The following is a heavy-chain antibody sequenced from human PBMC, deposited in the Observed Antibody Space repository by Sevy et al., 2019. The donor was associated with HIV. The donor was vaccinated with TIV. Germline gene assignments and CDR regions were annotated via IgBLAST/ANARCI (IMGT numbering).Heavy chain of an antibody. J-gene: IGHJ3*02. CDR2: IYTSGST. CDR3: ARDGEYYDILTGYYRGAFDI. D-gene: IGHD3-9*01. V-gene: IGHV4-4*07. Sequence: SETLSLTCTVSGGSISSYYWSWIRQPAGKGLEWIGRIYTSGSTNYNPSIKSRVTMSVDTSKNQFSLKLSSVTAADTAVYYCARDGEYYDILTGYYRGAFDIWGQGTMVTVSS. CDR1: GGSISSYY.